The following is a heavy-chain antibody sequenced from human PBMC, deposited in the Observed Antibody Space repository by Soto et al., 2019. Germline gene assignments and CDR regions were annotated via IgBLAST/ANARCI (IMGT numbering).Heavy chain of an antibody. Sequence: SETLSLTCTVSGGSISSGDYYWSWIRQPPGKGLEWIGYIYYSGSTYYNPSLRSRVTISVDTSKNQFSLKLSSVTAADTAVYYCARDGARGLLWFWGQGTLVTVSS. D-gene: IGHD3-10*01. CDR3: ARDGARGLLWF. CDR1: GGSISSGDYY. J-gene: IGHJ4*02. CDR2: IYYSGST. V-gene: IGHV4-30-4*01.